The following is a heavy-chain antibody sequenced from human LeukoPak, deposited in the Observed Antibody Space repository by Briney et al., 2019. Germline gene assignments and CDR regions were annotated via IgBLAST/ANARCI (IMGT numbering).Heavy chain of an antibody. Sequence: PGGSLRLSCAASGFNFSSYRMNWLRQAPGKGLEWVSSISSSSSYIYYADSVKGRFTISRDNAKNSLYLQMNSLRAEDTAVYYCARDQDYVWGSYPVDYWGQGTLVTVSS. CDR2: ISSSSSYI. J-gene: IGHJ4*02. CDR3: ARDQDYVWGSYPVDY. CDR1: GFNFSSYR. V-gene: IGHV3-21*01. D-gene: IGHD3-16*01.